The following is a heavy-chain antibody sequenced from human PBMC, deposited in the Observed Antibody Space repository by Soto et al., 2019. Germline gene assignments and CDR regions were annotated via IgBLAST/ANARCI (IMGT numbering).Heavy chain of an antibody. CDR2: ISYDGTNK. CDR1: GFTFSSYS. J-gene: IGHJ2*01. Sequence: GGSLRLSCAASGFTFSSYSMHWVRQAPGKGLEWVAVISYDGTNKYYADSVKGRFTISRDNSKNTLYLQMNSLRAEDTAVYYCARGAPGVAYCGGDCYSGSFDLWGRGTLVTVSS. V-gene: IGHV3-30-3*01. D-gene: IGHD2-21*02. CDR3: ARGAPGVAYCGGDCYSGSFDL.